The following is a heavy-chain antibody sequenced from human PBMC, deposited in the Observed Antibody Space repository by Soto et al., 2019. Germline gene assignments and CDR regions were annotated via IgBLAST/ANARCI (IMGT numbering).Heavy chain of an antibody. Sequence: GASVKVSCKASGYTFTSYGISWVRQAPGQGLEWMGWISAYNGNTNYAQKLQGRVTMTTDTSTSTAYMELRSLRSDDTAVYYCARACRGDSSGLSYYFDYWGQGTLVTVSS. CDR1: GYTFTSYG. J-gene: IGHJ4*02. V-gene: IGHV1-18*01. D-gene: IGHD6-19*01. CDR3: ARACRGDSSGLSYYFDY. CDR2: ISAYNGNT.